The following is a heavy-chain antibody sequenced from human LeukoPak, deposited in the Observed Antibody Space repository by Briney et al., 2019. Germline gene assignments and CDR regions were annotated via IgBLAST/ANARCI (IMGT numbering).Heavy chain of an antibody. D-gene: IGHD5-12*01. J-gene: IGHJ4*02. CDR1: GFTFSGYG. CDR2: ISYDGSNK. V-gene: IGHV3-30*18. CDR3: AKGGALRGYTGPFDY. Sequence: PGGSLRLSCAASGFTFSGYGMHWVRQAPGKGLEWVAVISYDGSNKYYADSVKGRFTISRDNSKNTLYLQMNSLRAEDTAVYYCAKGGALRGYTGPFDYWGQGTLVTVSS.